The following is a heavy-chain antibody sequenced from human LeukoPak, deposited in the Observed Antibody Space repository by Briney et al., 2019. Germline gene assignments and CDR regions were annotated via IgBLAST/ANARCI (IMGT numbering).Heavy chain of an antibody. D-gene: IGHD1-26*01. CDR2: ISTSSSYI. CDR3: AREERRVSPRIDF. Sequence: GGSLRLSCAASGFTFSTYSMHWVRQAPGKGLEWVSSISTSSSYIYYADSVKGRFTISRDNAKNSLFLQMSGLRAEDTAVYYCAREERRVSPRIDFWGQGTLVTVSS. J-gene: IGHJ4*02. CDR1: GFTFSTYS. V-gene: IGHV3-21*01.